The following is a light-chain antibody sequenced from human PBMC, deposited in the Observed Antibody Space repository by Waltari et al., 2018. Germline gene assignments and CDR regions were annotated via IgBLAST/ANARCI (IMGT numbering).Light chain of an antibody. CDR2: GAS. J-gene: IGKJ1*01. V-gene: IGKV3-20*01. CDR1: QSVSRT. Sequence: EIVLTQSPGTLSLSPGERATLSCRASQSVSRTLASYQQKPGKAPKLLIYGASIRATGIPDRFTGSGSGTDFSLTISSLEPEDFAIYFCQHYVRLPATFGQGTKVEIK. CDR3: QHYVRLPAT.